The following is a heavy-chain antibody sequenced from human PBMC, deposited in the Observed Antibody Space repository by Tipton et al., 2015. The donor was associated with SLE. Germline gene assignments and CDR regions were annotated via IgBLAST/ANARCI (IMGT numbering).Heavy chain of an antibody. CDR1: GYTFTSYG. V-gene: IGHV1-69*05. Sequence: QSGPEVKKPGASVKVSCKASGYTFTSYGISWVRQAPGQGLEWMGGIIPIFGTANYAQKFQGRVTITTDESTSTVYMELSSLRSEDTAVYYCARANTAAAGLHFDYWGQGTLVTVSS. CDR3: ARANTAAAGLHFDY. CDR2: IIPIFGTA. J-gene: IGHJ4*02. D-gene: IGHD6-13*01.